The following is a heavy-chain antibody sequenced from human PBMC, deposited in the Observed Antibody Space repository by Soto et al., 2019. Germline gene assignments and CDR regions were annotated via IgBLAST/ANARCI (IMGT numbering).Heavy chain of an antibody. CDR3: ARIKYCSSTSCYIPTYYYGMDV. CDR1: GGTFSSYA. Sequence: QVQLVQSGAEVKKPGSSVKVSCKASGGTFSSYAISWVRQAPGQGLEWMGGIIPIFGTANYAQKFQGRVTITADESTRTAYMELSSLRSEDTAVYYCARIKYCSSTSCYIPTYYYGMDVWGQGTTVTVSS. CDR2: IIPIFGTA. D-gene: IGHD2-2*02. V-gene: IGHV1-69*01. J-gene: IGHJ6*02.